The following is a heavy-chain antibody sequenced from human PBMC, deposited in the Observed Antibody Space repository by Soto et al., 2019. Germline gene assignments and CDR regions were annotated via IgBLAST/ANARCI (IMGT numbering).Heavy chain of an antibody. CDR3: ANRALDSGSYWDGGYFDS. J-gene: IGHJ4*03. Sequence: QITLRESGPTRVRPTQPLTLTCSFSGFSLSSSGVGVGWIRQPPGRAPEWLVIIYWDDDKRYSPSLKTRLTITKDTSKNQVVLTMTNMDPADTGTYYCANRALDSGSYWDGGYFDSWGQGTPVTVSS. D-gene: IGHD1-26*01. CDR2: IYWDDDK. V-gene: IGHV2-5*02. CDR1: GFSLSSSGVG.